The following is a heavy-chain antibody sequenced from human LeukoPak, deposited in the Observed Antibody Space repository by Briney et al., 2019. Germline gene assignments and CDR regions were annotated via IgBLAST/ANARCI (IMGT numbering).Heavy chain of an antibody. Sequence: ASVKVSCRASGYTFTGYYMHWVRQAPGQGLEWMGWINPNSGGTNYAQRFQGRVSMTTDTSISTAYMELSRLRSDDTAVYYCARGSGSSGYYHTDYRGQGTLVTVSS. V-gene: IGHV1-2*02. CDR3: ARGSGSSGYYHTDY. J-gene: IGHJ4*02. CDR1: GYTFTGYY. CDR2: INPNSGGT. D-gene: IGHD3-22*01.